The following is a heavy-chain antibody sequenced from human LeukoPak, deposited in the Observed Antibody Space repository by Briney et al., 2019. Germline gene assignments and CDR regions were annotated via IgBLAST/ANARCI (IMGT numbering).Heavy chain of an antibody. CDR2: IRGDGSMT. D-gene: IGHD3-10*01. V-gene: IGHV3-74*01. CDR3: AKGHYYGSASLDY. Sequence: GGSLRLSCAASEFTFSAYWMHWVRQAPGKGLVWVSRIRGDGSMTNYADSVKGRFTISRDNAKNTLYVQMNSLRAEDTAVYYCAKGHYYGSASLDYWGQGTLVTVSS. J-gene: IGHJ4*02. CDR1: EFTFSAYW.